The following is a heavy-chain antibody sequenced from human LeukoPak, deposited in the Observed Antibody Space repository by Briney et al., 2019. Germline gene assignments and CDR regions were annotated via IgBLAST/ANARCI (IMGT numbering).Heavy chain of an antibody. V-gene: IGHV4-4*07. J-gene: IGHJ2*01. Sequence: SETLSLTCTVSGGSIRNYYWSWIRQPAGKGLEWIGRIHSSGNTHYNPSLKSRVTMSVDTSKNLFSLKLRSVTAADTAVYYCARGGPSVDLWGRGNLVTVSS. CDR3: ARGGPSVDL. CDR1: GGSIRNYY. CDR2: IHSSGNT.